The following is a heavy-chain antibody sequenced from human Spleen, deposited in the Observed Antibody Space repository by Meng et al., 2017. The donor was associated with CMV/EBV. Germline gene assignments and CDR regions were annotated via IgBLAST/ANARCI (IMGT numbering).Heavy chain of an antibody. CDR2: ISYDGSNK. V-gene: IGHV3-30*04. CDR1: LSGSA. Sequence: LSGSAMHLVRQAPGKGLEWVAVISYDGSNKYYADSVKGRFTISRDNSKNTLYLQMNSLRAEDTAVYYCAREIWFGEPFTNPAFDYWGQGTLVTVSS. D-gene: IGHD3-10*01. CDR3: AREIWFGEPFTNPAFDY. J-gene: IGHJ4*02.